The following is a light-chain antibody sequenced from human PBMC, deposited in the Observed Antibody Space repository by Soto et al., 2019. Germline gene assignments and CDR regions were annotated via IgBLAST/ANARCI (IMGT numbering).Light chain of an antibody. CDR3: QQYGSSLLT. CDR1: QSVSSSY. V-gene: IGKV3-20*01. CDR2: NTS. J-gene: IGKJ4*01. Sequence: EIVLTQSPGTLSLSPGERATLSCRASQSVSSSYLAWYQQKPVQAPRLLIYNTSSRATGIPDRFSGSGSGTDFTLTISRLELEDFAVYYCQQYGSSLLTFGGGTKVEIK.